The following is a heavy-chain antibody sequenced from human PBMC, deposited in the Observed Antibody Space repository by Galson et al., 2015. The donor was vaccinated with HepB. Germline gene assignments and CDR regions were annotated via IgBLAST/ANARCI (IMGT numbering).Heavy chain of an antibody. CDR2: IYYSGST. Sequence: LSLTCTVSGGSISSSSYYWGWIRQPPGKGLEWIGSIYYSGSTYYNPSLKSRVTISVDTSKNQFSLKLSSVTAADTAVYYCARDEKELGGFSSYWGQGTLVTVSS. J-gene: IGHJ4*02. CDR1: GGSISSSSYY. D-gene: IGHD7-27*01. CDR3: ARDEKELGGFSSY. V-gene: IGHV4-39*07.